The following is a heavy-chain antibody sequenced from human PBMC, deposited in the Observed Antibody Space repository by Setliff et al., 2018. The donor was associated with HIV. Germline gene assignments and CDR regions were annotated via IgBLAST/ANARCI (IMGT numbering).Heavy chain of an antibody. V-gene: IGHV1-18*01. CDR1: GYTFTSYG. J-gene: IGHJ3*01. Sequence: ASVKVSCKASGYTFTSYGISWVRQAPGQGLEWMGWISGDNGNTKYVQKYQGRVTMTTDTSTRKVYMELRTLRSDDTAGYYCARVPDRSAWFSGGHDAFDVWGQGTMVTVSS. CDR2: ISGDNGNT. D-gene: IGHD6-19*01. CDR3: ARVPDRSAWFSGGHDAFDV.